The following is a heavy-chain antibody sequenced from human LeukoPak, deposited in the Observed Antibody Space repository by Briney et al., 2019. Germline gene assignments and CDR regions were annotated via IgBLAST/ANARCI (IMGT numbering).Heavy chain of an antibody. D-gene: IGHD1-26*01. Sequence: GGSLRLSCAASGFSFRYYGMNWVRQAPGKGLEWVSYISSSTTTIYYADSVKGRFTISRDNAKNSLYLLMNSLRAEDTAVYYCARDRLTSGSYFFDYWGQGTLVTVSS. CDR2: ISSSTTTI. J-gene: IGHJ4*02. CDR3: ARDRLTSGSYFFDY. V-gene: IGHV3-48*01. CDR1: GFSFRYYG.